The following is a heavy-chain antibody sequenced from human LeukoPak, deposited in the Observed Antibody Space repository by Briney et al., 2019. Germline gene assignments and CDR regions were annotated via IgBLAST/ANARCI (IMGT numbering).Heavy chain of an antibody. D-gene: IGHD2-8*01. V-gene: IGHV5-51*01. Sequence: GESLKISCKGSGYSFTSYWIGWVRQMPGKGLEWMGIIYPDDSDTKYSPSFQGQATISADKSISTDYLQWSSLKASDTAMYYCARLAFCTNAVCFSNYYYSMDVWGRGTTVTVSS. CDR1: GYSFTSYW. CDR3: ARLAFCTNAVCFSNYYYSMDV. J-gene: IGHJ6*03. CDR2: IYPDDSDT.